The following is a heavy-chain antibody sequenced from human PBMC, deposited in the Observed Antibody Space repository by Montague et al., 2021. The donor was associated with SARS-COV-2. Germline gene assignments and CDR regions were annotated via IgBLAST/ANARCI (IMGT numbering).Heavy chain of an antibody. CDR1: GGSISSYY. D-gene: IGHD4-17*01. J-gene: IGHJ4*02. V-gene: IGHV3-23*01. CDR2: ISGSGGST. Sequence: ETLSLTCTVSGGSISSYYWSWIRQAPGKGLEWVSAISGSGGSTYYADSVKGRFTISRDNSKNTLYLQMNSLRAEDTAVYYCAKAPQPHDYGDYFDYWGQGTLVTVSS. CDR3: AKAPQPHDYGDYFDY.